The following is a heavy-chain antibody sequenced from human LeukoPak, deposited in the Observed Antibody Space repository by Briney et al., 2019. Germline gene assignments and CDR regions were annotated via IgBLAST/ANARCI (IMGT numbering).Heavy chain of an antibody. V-gene: IGHV1-69*06. CDR3: ARLGSGSFNYYYYGMDV. Sequence: GVSVKVSCKASGGTFSSYAISWVRQAPGQGLEWMGGIIPIFGTANYAQKFQGRVTITADKSTSTAYMELSSLRSEDTAVYYCARLGSGSFNYYYYGMDVWGKGTTVTVSS. D-gene: IGHD3-10*01. CDR2: IIPIFGTA. J-gene: IGHJ6*04. CDR1: GGTFSSYA.